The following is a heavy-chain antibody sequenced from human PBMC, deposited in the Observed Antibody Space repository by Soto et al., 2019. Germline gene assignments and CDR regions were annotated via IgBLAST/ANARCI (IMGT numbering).Heavy chain of an antibody. V-gene: IGHV1-46*01. CDR3: ASQDSSGYYYFDY. CDR1: GYTFTSYY. CDR2: INPSGGST. Sequence: QVKLVKSGAEVKKPGASVKVSCKASGYTFTSYYMHWVRQAPGQGLEWMGIINPSGGSTSYAQKFQGRVTMTRNTYTSTVYMELSSLRSEDTAVYYCASQDSSGYYYFDYWGQGTLVTVSS. D-gene: IGHD3-22*01. J-gene: IGHJ4*02.